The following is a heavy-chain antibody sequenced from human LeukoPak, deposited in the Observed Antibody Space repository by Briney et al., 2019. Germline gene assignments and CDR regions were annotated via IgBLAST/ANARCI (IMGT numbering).Heavy chain of an antibody. CDR1: GFTFSSYA. Sequence: AGGSLRLSCAASGFTFSSYAMGWVRKAPGKGLKWTSAISGSGGNTYYAASVKGRFTLSRDNSKNTLFLQMNSLRAEDTAVYYCAKGPKIPAPTYYFDYWGQGTLVTVSS. CDR2: ISGSGGNT. CDR3: AKGPKIPAPTYYFDY. J-gene: IGHJ4*02. V-gene: IGHV3-23*01. D-gene: IGHD2-2*01.